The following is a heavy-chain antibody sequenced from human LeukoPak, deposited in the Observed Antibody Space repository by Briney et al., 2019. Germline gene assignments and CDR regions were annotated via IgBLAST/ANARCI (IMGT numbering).Heavy chain of an antibody. Sequence: SETLSLTCTVSGGSISSYYWSWIRQPAGKGLEWIGRIYTSGSTNYNPSLKSRVTMSVDTSKNQFSLKLSSVTAADTAVYYCARGARVVIAIGYFDYWGQGTLVTVSS. V-gene: IGHV4-4*07. CDR2: IYTSGST. D-gene: IGHD2-21*01. CDR1: GGSISSYY. J-gene: IGHJ4*02. CDR3: ARGARVVIAIGYFDY.